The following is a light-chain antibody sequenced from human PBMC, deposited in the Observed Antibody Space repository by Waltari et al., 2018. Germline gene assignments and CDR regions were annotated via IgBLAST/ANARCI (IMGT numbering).Light chain of an antibody. CDR1: SGNIALNY. J-gene: IGLJ7*01. CDR2: EDR. V-gene: IGLV6-57*01. CDR3: QSYDDSNHVV. Sequence: NFMLTQPHSVSESPGKTVTISCTRSSGNIALNYVQWYQQRPGSSPTTVIFEDRQRPSGVPDRFSGSIDSSSNSASLTISGLKTEDEADYYCQSYDDSNHVVFGEGTRLTVL.